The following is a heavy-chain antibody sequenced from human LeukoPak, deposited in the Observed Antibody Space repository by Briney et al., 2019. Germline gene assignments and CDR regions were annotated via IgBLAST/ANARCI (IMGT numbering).Heavy chain of an antibody. CDR2: IYYSGST. Sequence: SETLSLTCTVSGGSISSYYWSWIRQPPGKGLEWIGYIYYSGSTNYNPSLKSRVTISVDTSKNQFSLELSSVTAADTAVYYCARVRIAAPGPYYFDYWGQGTLVTVSS. V-gene: IGHV4-59*01. J-gene: IGHJ4*02. CDR3: ARVRIAAPGPYYFDY. CDR1: GGSISSYY. D-gene: IGHD6-13*01.